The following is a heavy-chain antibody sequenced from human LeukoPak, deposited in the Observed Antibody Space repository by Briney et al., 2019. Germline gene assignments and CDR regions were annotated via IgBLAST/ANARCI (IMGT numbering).Heavy chain of an antibody. CDR3: ARETLGYCSGGSCLFDY. J-gene: IGHJ4*02. CDR2: INAGNGNT. Sequence: AASVKVSCKASGFTFSSYAMHWVRQAPGQRLEWMGWINAGNGNTKYSQKFQGRVTITRDTSASTAYMELSSLRSEDTAVYYCARETLGYCSGGSCLFDYWGQGTLVTVSS. V-gene: IGHV1-3*01. D-gene: IGHD2-15*01. CDR1: GFTFSSYA.